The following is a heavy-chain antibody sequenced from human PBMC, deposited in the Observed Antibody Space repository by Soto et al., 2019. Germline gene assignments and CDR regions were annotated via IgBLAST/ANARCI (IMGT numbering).Heavy chain of an antibody. CDR3: ARAHGMMILDRFDP. CDR1: GFKFRNYA. Sequence: GGSLRLSCAASGFKFRNYAIHWVRQAPGKGLEWLAVIWFDGSKKYYADSVKGRFTISRDNSKNTVYLDMNSLTADDSGVFYCARAHGMMILDRFDPWGHGTLVTVSS. V-gene: IGHV3-33*01. CDR2: IWFDGSKK. J-gene: IGHJ5*02. D-gene: IGHD3-16*01.